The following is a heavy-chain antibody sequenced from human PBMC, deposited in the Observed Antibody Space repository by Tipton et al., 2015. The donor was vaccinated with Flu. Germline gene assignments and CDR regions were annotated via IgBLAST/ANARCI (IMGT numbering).Heavy chain of an antibody. D-gene: IGHD4-11*01. V-gene: IGHV4-61*02. CDR2: IYASGRT. Sequence: TLSLTCSVSGGSIGSGYYWGWIRQPAGEGLEWLGLIYASGRTNYNPSLKSRVTISVDSSKSQFSLNMRSVTAADMAVYYCARRDYSNYVSDPKSWFDPWGQGTLVAVSS. CDR3: ARRDYSNYVSDPKSWFDP. CDR1: GGSIGSGYY. J-gene: IGHJ5*02.